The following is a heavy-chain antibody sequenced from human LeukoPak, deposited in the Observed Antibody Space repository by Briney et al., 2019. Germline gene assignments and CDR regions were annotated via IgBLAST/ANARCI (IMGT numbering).Heavy chain of an antibody. CDR2: IDHRGDT. CDR1: GGSFSRYY. CDR3: ARGATISETGYFDF. Sequence: SETLSLTCAVYGGSFSRYYWSWIRQSPGKGLEWIAEIDHRGDTNYNPSVKTRVTISVDTSKNQFSLKVWSLSAADTAVYYCARGATISETGYFDFWGQGTLVTVSS. D-gene: IGHD5-24*01. V-gene: IGHV4-34*01. J-gene: IGHJ4*03.